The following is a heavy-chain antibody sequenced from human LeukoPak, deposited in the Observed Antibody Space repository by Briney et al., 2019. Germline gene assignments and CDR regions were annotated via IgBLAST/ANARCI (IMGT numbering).Heavy chain of an antibody. CDR1: GGSFSGYY. Sequence: SGTLSLTCAVYGGSFSGYYWSWIRQPPGKGLEWIGEINHSGSTNYNPSLKSRVTISVDTSKNQFSLKLSSVTAADTAVYYCARPRIAARRGSAFDIWGQGTMVTVSS. V-gene: IGHV4-34*01. J-gene: IGHJ3*02. D-gene: IGHD6-6*01. CDR2: INHSGST. CDR3: ARPRIAARRGSAFDI.